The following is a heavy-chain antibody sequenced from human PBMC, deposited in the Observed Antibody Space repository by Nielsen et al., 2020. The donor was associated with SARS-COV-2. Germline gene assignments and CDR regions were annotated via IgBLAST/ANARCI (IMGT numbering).Heavy chain of an antibody. CDR3: ARDQAVGADPNGFYYYYGMDV. V-gene: IGHV3-21*01. J-gene: IGHJ6*02. CDR1: GFTFSSYS. D-gene: IGHD1-26*01. Sequence: GGSLRLSCAASGFTFSSYSMNWVRQAPGKGLEWVSSISSSSSYIYYADSVKGRFTISRDNAKNSLYLQMNSLRAEDTAVYYCARDQAVGADPNGFYYYYGMDVWGQGTTVTVSS. CDR2: ISSSSSYI.